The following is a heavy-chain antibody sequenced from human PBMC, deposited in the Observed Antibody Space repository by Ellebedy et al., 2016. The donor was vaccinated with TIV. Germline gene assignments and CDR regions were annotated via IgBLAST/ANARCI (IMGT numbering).Heavy chain of an antibody. Sequence: GGSLKISCTAPRFYISPFVMGPVPQTPGKGLAWVSGIYGNGGGISYLDSVKGRFTISRDNSKNTLYLHMNSLRVEDTATYYCAKDQVEGDGRWVFDMWGQGTKVTVSS. V-gene: IGHV3-23*01. D-gene: IGHD5-24*01. CDR1: RFYISPFV. CDR3: AKDQVEGDGRWVFDM. J-gene: IGHJ3*02. CDR2: IYGNGGGI.